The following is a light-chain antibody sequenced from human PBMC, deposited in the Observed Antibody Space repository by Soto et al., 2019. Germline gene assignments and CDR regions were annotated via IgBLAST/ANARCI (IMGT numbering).Light chain of an antibody. CDR3: QQYDTSPWT. CDR1: QSVSSSS. V-gene: IGKV3-20*01. CDR2: GAS. Sequence: EIVLTQSPGTLSLSPGERATLSCRASQSVSSSSLAWYQQKPGQAPRLLIYGASGRATGIPDRFSGSRSGTDFTLTISRLEPEDFAVYYCQQYDTSPWTFGQGTKVEIK. J-gene: IGKJ1*01.